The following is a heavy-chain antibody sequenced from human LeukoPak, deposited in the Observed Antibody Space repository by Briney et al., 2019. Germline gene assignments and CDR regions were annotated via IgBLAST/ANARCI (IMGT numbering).Heavy chain of an antibody. J-gene: IGHJ5*02. CDR3: ARKYSSSSKFDP. D-gene: IGHD6-6*01. Sequence: ASVKVSCKASGYTFTGYYMHWVRQAPGQGLEWMGWINPNSGGTNYAQKFQGRVTMTRDTSISTAYMELSRLRSGDTAVYYCARKYSSSSKFDPWGQGTLVTVSS. CDR1: GYTFTGYY. V-gene: IGHV1-2*02. CDR2: INPNSGGT.